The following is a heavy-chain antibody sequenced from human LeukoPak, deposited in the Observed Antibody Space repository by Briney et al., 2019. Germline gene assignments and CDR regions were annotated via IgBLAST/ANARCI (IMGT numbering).Heavy chain of an antibody. CDR3: ARGDCGSTSCYYFDY. Sequence: ASVKVSCKASGYTFTSYYMHWVRQAPGQGLEWMGIINLSGGSTGYAQRFQGRITMTRDTSTSTVYMELSSLRSEDTAVYYCARGDCGSTSCYYFDYWGQGTLVTVSS. J-gene: IGHJ4*02. D-gene: IGHD2-2*01. CDR1: GYTFTSYY. CDR2: INLSGGST. V-gene: IGHV1-46*01.